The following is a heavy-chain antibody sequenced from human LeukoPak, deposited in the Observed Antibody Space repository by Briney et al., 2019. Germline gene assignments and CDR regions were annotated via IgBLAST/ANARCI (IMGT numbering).Heavy chain of an antibody. J-gene: IGHJ5*02. CDR1: GYTFTSYA. D-gene: IGHD6-13*01. CDR2: INAGNGNT. V-gene: IGHV1-3*01. CDR3: ARDSIAAAGNWFDP. Sequence: EASVNVSCKASGYTFTSYAMHWVRQAPGQRLEWMGWINAGNGNTKYSQKFQGRVTITRDTSASTAYMELSSLRSEDTAVYYCARDSIAAAGNWFDPWGQGTLVTVSS.